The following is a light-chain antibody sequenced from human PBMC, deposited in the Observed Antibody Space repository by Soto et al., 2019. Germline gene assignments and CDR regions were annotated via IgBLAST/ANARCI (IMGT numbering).Light chain of an antibody. V-gene: IGKV3-15*01. CDR2: GTS. CDR3: QHYNNWLGT. J-gene: IGKJ4*01. Sequence: AMTQSTATLSVSRGERVTLSCRANLPIDSTLAWYQQKPGQAPRLLIYGTSTRATGIPARFSGSGSGTEFTLTLSSLQAEDFAVYYCQHYNNWLGTFGGGTKVEIK. CDR1: LPIDST.